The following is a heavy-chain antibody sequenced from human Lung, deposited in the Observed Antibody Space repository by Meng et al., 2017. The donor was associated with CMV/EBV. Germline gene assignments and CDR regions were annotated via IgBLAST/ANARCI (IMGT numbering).Heavy chain of an antibody. CDR3: ARDYYGSTDNY. CDR1: GFTFSTYS. J-gene: IGHJ4*02. Sequence: GESXKISCAASGFTFSTYSMNWVRQAPGKGLEWVSSISSSSSYIYYADSVKGRFTISRDNAKNSLYLQMNSLRAEDTAVYYCARDYYGSTDNYWGRGNGVAVYS. D-gene: IGHD4-23*01. CDR2: ISSSSSYI. V-gene: IGHV3-21*01.